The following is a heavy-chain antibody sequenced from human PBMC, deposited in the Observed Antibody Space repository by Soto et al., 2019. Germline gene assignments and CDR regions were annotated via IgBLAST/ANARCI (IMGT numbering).Heavy chain of an antibody. CDR1: GYIFTSYD. CDR2: MHPTSGST. D-gene: IGHD5-12*01. J-gene: IGHJ6*02. Sequence: ASVKVSCKASGYIFTSYDVNWVRRATGQGLEWMGWMHPTSGSTGFARNFQGRVTMTRKTSISTAYMELSRLRSEDTAVYYCARGRYSVNQGFDVWVQGTTVTVSS. CDR3: ARGRYSVNQGFDV. V-gene: IGHV1-8*01.